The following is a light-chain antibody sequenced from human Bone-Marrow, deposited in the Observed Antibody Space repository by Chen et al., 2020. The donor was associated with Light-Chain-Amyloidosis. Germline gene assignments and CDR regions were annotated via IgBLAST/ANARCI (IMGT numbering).Light chain of an antibody. V-gene: IGKV1-8*01. CDR2: AAS. CDR3: QQYYSYPYP. J-gene: IGKJ5*01. CDR1: QGISSY. Sequence: AIRMPQSPSSLSASTGDRVTITCRTSQGISSYLAWYQQKPGKAPKLLIYAASTLQSGVPSRFSGSGSGTDFTLTISCLQSEDFATYYCQQYYSYPYPFGQGTRLEIK.